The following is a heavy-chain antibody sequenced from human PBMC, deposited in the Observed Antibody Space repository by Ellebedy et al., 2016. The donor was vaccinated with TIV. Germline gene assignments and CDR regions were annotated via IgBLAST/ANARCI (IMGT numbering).Heavy chain of an antibody. V-gene: IGHV3-7*01. J-gene: IGHJ4*02. Sequence: GESLKISCAASGFTFSSYWMSWVRQAPGKGLEWVANIKQDGSEKYYVDSVKGRFTISRDNSKNTLYLQMNSLRAEDTAVYYCAKGVGVTTPSEDYWGQGTLVTVSS. CDR2: IKQDGSEK. CDR1: GFTFSSYW. D-gene: IGHD4-17*01. CDR3: AKGVGVTTPSEDY.